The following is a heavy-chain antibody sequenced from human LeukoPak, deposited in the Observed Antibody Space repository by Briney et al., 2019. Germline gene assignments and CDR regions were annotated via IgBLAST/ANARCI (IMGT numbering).Heavy chain of an antibody. CDR2: INHSGST. D-gene: IGHD5-18*01. CDR3: ARRRGYSYGRMDY. CDR1: GGSFSGYY. J-gene: IGHJ4*02. V-gene: IGHV4-34*01. Sequence: PSETLSLTCAVYGGSFSGYYWSWIRQPPGKGLEWIGEINHSGSTNYNPSLKSRVTISVDTSKSQFSLKLSSVTAADTAVYYCARRRGYSYGRMDYWGQGTLVTVSS.